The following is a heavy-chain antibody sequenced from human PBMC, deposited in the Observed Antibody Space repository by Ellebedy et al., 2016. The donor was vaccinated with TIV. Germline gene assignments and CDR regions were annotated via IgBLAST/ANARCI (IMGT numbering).Heavy chain of an antibody. Sequence: GGSLRLXXAASGFSFSSYAMTWVRQAPGKGLEWVSALSGSGDSTYYADSVKGRFTISRDNSKNTLYLQMNSLRAEDTAVYYCAKDKFTVNMHFLGGEHLQHWGQGTLVIVSS. CDR2: LSGSGDST. CDR3: AKDKFTVNMHFLGGEHLQH. J-gene: IGHJ1*01. D-gene: IGHD4-17*01. V-gene: IGHV3-23*01. CDR1: GFSFSSYA.